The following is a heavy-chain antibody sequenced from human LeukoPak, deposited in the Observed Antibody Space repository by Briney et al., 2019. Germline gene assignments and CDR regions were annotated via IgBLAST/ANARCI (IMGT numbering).Heavy chain of an antibody. CDR1: GGSISSSSYY. J-gene: IGHJ4*02. D-gene: IGHD3-22*01. Sequence: PSETLSLTCTVSGGSISSSSYYWGWIRQPPGKGLEWIGGIYYSGSTYYNPSLKSRVTISVDTSKNQFSLKLSSVTAADTAVYYCARGYYDSSGYYLPVLFDYWGQGTLVTVSS. CDR2: IYYSGST. V-gene: IGHV4-39*01. CDR3: ARGYYDSSGYYLPVLFDY.